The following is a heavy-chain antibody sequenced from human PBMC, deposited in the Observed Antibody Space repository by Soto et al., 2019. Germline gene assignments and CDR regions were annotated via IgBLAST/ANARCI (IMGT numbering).Heavy chain of an antibody. D-gene: IGHD6-19*01. CDR3: ARPPGYISDSYYFYL. Sequence: QVQLVQSGAEVKKPGASVKVSCEASGYTFIDYYMHWVRQAPGQGFEWMGRISPISGGKNYAQKFQGRVTMTWDTSLNTAYMELSILMSEHTAVYYCARPPGYISDSYYFYLWGQGTLVTVSS. CDR1: GYTFIDYY. V-gene: IGHV1-2*02. J-gene: IGHJ4*02. CDR2: ISPISGGK.